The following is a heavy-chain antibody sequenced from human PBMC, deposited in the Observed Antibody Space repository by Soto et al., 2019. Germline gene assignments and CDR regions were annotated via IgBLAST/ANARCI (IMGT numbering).Heavy chain of an antibody. D-gene: IGHD1-26*01. CDR3: ATEMGATQGPFDN. Sequence: PGGSLRLSCVVSVFPFGANAMSWVRQAPGKGLEWVSGLSNTGRRTSYADSVKGRFNISRGNSENTVYLQMNSLRVEDTAVYYCATEMGATQGPFDNWGQGTLVTVSS. J-gene: IGHJ4*02. CDR2: LSNTGRRT. CDR1: VFPFGANA. V-gene: IGHV3-23*01.